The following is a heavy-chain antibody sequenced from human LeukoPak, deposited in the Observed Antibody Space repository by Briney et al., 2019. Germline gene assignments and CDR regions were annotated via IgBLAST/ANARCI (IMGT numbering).Heavy chain of an antibody. Sequence: GGSLRLSCAASGFTFSSYSMNWVRQAPETGLEWLSYTSPSGGTIYYTDSVKGRFTMSRDNAQNALYLEMNSLRAEDTAVYYCAREKKTEWTTGAFDMWGQGTMVIVSS. CDR2: TSPSGGTI. D-gene: IGHD3-3*01. CDR1: GFTFSSYS. CDR3: AREKKTEWTTGAFDM. V-gene: IGHV3-48*04. J-gene: IGHJ3*02.